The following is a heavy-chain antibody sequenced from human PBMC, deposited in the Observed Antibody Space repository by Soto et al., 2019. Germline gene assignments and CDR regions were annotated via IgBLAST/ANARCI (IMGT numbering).Heavy chain of an antibody. V-gene: IGHV1-46*01. CDR3: ARGMTTVTTVGAFDI. D-gene: IGHD4-17*01. J-gene: IGHJ3*02. CDR2: INPSGGST. Sequence: QVQLVQSGAEVKKPGASVKVSCKASGYTFTSYYMHWVRQAPGQGLEWMGIINPSGGSTSYTQKFQSRVTMSKDTSTSTVDMELSSLRSEDTAVYYCARGMTTVTTVGAFDIWGQGTMVTVS. CDR1: GYTFTSYY.